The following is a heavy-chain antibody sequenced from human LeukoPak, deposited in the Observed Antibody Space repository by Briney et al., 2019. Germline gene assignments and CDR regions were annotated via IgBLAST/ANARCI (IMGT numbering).Heavy chain of an antibody. J-gene: IGHJ6*03. CDR1: GFTFSSYS. CDR2: ISSSSTI. CDR3: ARRITMVRGEKGYYMDV. Sequence: GGSLRLSCAASGFTFSSYSMNWVRQAPGKGLEWVSYISSSSTIYYADSVKGRFTISRDNAKNSLYLQMNSLRAEDTAVYYCARRITMVRGEKGYYMDVWGKGTTVTVSS. V-gene: IGHV3-48*04. D-gene: IGHD3-10*01.